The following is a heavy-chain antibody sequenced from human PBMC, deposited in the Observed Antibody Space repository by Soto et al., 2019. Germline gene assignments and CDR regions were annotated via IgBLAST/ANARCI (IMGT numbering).Heavy chain of an antibody. CDR2: IGTAGDT. V-gene: IGHV3-13*04. J-gene: IGHJ6*02. Sequence: EVQLVESGGGLVQPGGSLRLSCAASGFTFSSYDMQWVRQATGKGLAWVSAIGTAGDTYYPGSVKGRFTTSREHAKNSLYLQTNRLRAVDAAVYYSARARQQLAYGMDVWGQGTTVTVPS. CDR1: GFTFSSYD. CDR3: ARARQQLAYGMDV. D-gene: IGHD6-13*01.